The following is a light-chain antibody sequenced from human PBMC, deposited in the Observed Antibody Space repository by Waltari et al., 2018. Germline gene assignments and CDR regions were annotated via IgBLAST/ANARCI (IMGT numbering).Light chain of an antibody. V-gene: IGKV3-11*01. CDR3: QQRTHSLT. Sequence: ENLLTQSPGTLSLSPGERATLPCRASQSVSSNLAWYQQKPGQVPRLLIYDACNRASGLPARFSCSGSGTDCILTISRLEPEDFAVYYCQQRTHSLTFGGGTKVEIK. CDR2: DAC. J-gene: IGKJ4*01. CDR1: QSVSSN.